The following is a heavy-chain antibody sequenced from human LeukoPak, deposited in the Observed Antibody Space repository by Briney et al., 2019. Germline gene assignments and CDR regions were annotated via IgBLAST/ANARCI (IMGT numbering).Heavy chain of an antibody. D-gene: IGHD3-10*01. CDR3: ARSPGGSGTRAFDI. Sequence: SETLSLTCTVYGGSFGGFYWSWIRQPAGKGLDWIGHIYTTVSTNYNPSLKSRVTISVDTSKNQFSLELNSVTAADTAVYYCARSPGGSGTRAFDIWGQGTMVTVSS. J-gene: IGHJ3*02. V-gene: IGHV4-4*07. CDR2: IYTTVST. CDR1: GGSFGGFY.